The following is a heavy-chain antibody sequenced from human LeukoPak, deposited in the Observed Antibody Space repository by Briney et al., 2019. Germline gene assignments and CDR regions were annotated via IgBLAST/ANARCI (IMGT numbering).Heavy chain of an antibody. Sequence: GGSLRLSCAASGFTFTSYAMNWVRQAPGKGLEWVSAISPSGVYTYYADSVKGRFTISRDSSKSTLYLQMDSLRAEDTAVYYCARGPPLFDPWGQGTLVAVSS. CDR1: GFTFTSYA. CDR3: ARGPPLFDP. J-gene: IGHJ5*02. V-gene: IGHV3-23*01. CDR2: ISPSGVYT.